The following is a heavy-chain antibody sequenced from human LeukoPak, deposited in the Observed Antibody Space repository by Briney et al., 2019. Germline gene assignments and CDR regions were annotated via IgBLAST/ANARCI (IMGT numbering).Heavy chain of an antibody. J-gene: IGHJ4*02. CDR1: GDSVSSNSAA. D-gene: IGHD1-26*01. Sequence: SQTLSLTCVISGDSVSSNSAAWNWIRQFPSRGLEWLGRTYYRSKWYNDYAVSVKSRITINPDTSKNQFSLQLNSVTPEDAAVYFCAREGTVGASPFDCWGQGTLVTVSS. CDR3: AREGTVGASPFDC. V-gene: IGHV6-1*01. CDR2: TYYRSKWYN.